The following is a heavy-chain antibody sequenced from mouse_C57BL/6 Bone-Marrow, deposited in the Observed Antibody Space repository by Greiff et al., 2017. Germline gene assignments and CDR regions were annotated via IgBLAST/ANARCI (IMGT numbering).Heavy chain of an antibody. CDR2: INPNNGGT. CDR3: ARSCGYADY. CDR1: GYTFTDYY. D-gene: IGHD2-2*01. Sequence: VQLQQSGPELVKPGASVKISCKASGYTFTDYYMNWVKQSHGKSLEWIGDINPNNGGTSYNQKFKGKATLTVEQYSSTAYMELRSLTSEYSAGYYGARSCGYADYWGQGTTLTVSS. V-gene: IGHV1-26*01. J-gene: IGHJ2*01.